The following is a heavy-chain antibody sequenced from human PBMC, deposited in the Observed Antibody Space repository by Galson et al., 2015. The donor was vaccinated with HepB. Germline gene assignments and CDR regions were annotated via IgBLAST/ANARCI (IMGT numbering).Heavy chain of an antibody. CDR1: GFTVSSNY. CDR3: ATTLRTGYSGYIDMTT. Sequence: SLRLSCAASGFTVSSNYMSWVRQAPGKGLEWVSVIYSGGSTYYADSVKGRFTISRDNSKNTLYLQMNSLRAEDTAVYYCATTLRTGYSGYIDMTTWGQGTLVTVSS. CDR2: IYSGGST. J-gene: IGHJ4*02. V-gene: IGHV3-66*02. D-gene: IGHD5-12*01.